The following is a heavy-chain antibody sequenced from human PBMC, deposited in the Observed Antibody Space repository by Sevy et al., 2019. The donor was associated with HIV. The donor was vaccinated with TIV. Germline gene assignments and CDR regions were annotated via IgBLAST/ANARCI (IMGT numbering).Heavy chain of an antibody. J-gene: IGHJ4*02. V-gene: IGHV3-7*03. CDR1: GFTFTGYG. CDR3: VRGGASFDY. CDR2: IKLDGSDK. Sequence: GGSLRLSCAASGFTFTGYGMSWVRQAPGKGLEWVANIKLDGSDKYYVDSVKDRFTISRDNSKNSLYLQMNSLRAEDTAVYYCVRGGASFDYWGQGTLVTVSS. D-gene: IGHD3-10*01.